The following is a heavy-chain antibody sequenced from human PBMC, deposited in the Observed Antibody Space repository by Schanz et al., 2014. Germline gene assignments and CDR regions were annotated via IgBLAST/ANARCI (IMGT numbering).Heavy chain of an antibody. CDR1: GYTFVGYY. CDR2: INPDSGDT. Sequence: QVQLVQSGPEVKKPGASVRVSCQASGYTFVGYYIHWLRQAPGQGLEWMGWINPDSGDTNYVQNFQGRVTMTRDTSITTAYMDLSRLTSDDTAVYYCARAQAAAVDWGQGTLVTVSS. CDR3: ARAQAAAVD. D-gene: IGHD6-13*01. V-gene: IGHV1-2*02. J-gene: IGHJ4*02.